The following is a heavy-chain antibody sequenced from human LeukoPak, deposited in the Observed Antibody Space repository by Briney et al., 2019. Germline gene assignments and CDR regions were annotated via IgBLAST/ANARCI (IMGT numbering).Heavy chain of an antibody. Sequence: PGGSLRLSCAASGFTFSTYAVSWVRQVPGMGLEWVSTIDNSGAYTYYADSVKGRFTISRDNSKNTLYLQMNSLRAEDTAVYYCAKRGGDMSYYLFDYWGQGTLVTVSS. CDR3: AKRGGDMSYYLFDY. D-gene: IGHD1-26*01. CDR1: GFTFSTYA. CDR2: IDNSGAYT. J-gene: IGHJ4*02. V-gene: IGHV3-23*01.